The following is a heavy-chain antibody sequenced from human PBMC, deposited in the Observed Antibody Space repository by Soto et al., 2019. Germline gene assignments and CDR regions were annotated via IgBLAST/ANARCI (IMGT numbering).Heavy chain of an antibody. CDR2: INTYNGNT. V-gene: IGHV1-18*01. D-gene: IGHD5-18*01. CDR1: GYTFTNYG. J-gene: IGHJ4*02. CDR3: ARAQTPTASDY. Sequence: QVQLVQSGAEVKKPGASVKVSCKTSGYTFTNYGITWVRQAPGQGLEWVGWINTYNGNTNYAQKVQGRVAMTTYTSTDTAYLEVKSLRVDDTAVFYCARAQTPTASDYWGQGSLVTVSS.